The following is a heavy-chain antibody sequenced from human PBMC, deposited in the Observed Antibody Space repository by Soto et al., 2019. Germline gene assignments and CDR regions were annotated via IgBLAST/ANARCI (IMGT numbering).Heavy chain of an antibody. Sequence: QVQLQQWGAGLLKPSETLSLTCAVYGGSLSGYYWSWIRQPPGKGLEWIGEINRCGSSNYIPSLKSRVIISVDTSKNQFSLKLSSVTAADTAVYYCARGLLGGAATWGQGTLVTVSS. CDR3: ARGLLGGAAT. J-gene: IGHJ5*02. CDR1: GGSLSGYY. CDR2: INRCGSS. D-gene: IGHD3-16*01. V-gene: IGHV4-34*01.